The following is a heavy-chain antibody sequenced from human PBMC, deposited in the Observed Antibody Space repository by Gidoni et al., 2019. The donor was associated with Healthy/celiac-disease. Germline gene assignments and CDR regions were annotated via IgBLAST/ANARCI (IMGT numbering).Heavy chain of an antibody. CDR1: GGTFSSYA. V-gene: IGHV1-69*01. CDR3: ARTYCSSTSCYGGDFDY. Sequence: QVQLVQSGAEVKKPGSSVKVSCKASGGTFSSYAIGWVRQAPGQGLEWMGGIIPIFGTANYAQKFQGRVTITADESTNTAYMELSSLRSEDTAVYYCARTYCSSTSCYGGDFDYWGQGTLVTVSS. CDR2: IIPIFGTA. J-gene: IGHJ4*02. D-gene: IGHD2-2*01.